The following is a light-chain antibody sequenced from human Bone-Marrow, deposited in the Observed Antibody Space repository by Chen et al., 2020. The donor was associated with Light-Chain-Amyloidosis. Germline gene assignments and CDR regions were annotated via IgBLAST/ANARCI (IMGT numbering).Light chain of an antibody. CDR1: DLPTKY. J-gene: IGLJ2*01. CDR3: QSADSSGTYEVI. CDR2: RDT. V-gene: IGLV3-25*03. Sequence: SYELPQQPSVSVSPGQTARITCSGEDLPTKYAYWYQQKPGQAPVLVIHRDTERPSGSSERFSGSSSGTTATLTISGVQAEDEADYHCQSADSSGTYEVIFGGGTKLTVL.